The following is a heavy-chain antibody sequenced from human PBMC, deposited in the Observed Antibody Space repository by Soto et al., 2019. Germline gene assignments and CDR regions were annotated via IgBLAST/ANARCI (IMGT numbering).Heavy chain of an antibody. Sequence: SETLSLTCAVYGGSFSGYYWSWIRQPPGKGLEWIGEINHSGSTNYNPSLKSRVTISVDTSKNQFSLKLSSVTAADTAVYYCARGITIFGVVPRVHNWFDPWGQGTLVTVSS. D-gene: IGHD3-3*01. V-gene: IGHV4-34*01. CDR2: INHSGST. CDR1: GGSFSGYY. CDR3: ARGITIFGVVPRVHNWFDP. J-gene: IGHJ5*02.